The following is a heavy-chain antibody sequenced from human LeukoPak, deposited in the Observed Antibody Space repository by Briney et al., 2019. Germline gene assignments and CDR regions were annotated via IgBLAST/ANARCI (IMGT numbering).Heavy chain of an antibody. Sequence: SETLSLTCAVYGGSFGGYYWSWIRQPPGKGLEWIGEINHSGSTNYNPSLKSRVTISVDTSKNQFSLKLSSVTAADTAVYYCARGTLESNNWFDPWGQGTLVTVSS. CDR3: ARGTLESNNWFDP. CDR1: GGSFGGYY. CDR2: INHSGST. D-gene: IGHD5-24*01. V-gene: IGHV4-34*01. J-gene: IGHJ5*02.